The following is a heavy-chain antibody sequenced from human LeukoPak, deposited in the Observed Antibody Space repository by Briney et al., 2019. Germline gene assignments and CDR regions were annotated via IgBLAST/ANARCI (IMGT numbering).Heavy chain of an antibody. D-gene: IGHD7-27*01. CDR3: TALLGITATLVY. Sequence: PGGSLRLSCAASGFTFSNAGMSWVRQAPGKGLEWVGRIKSKTDGGTAVYAAPVKGRFTISRDDSENTLYLQMNSLKSEDTAVYYCTALLGITATLVYWGQGTLVTVSS. V-gene: IGHV3-15*01. J-gene: IGHJ4*02. CDR2: IKSKTDGGTA. CDR1: GFTFSNAG.